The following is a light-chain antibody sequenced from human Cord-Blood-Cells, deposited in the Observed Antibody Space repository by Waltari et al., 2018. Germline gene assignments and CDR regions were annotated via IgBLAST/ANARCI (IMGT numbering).Light chain of an antibody. V-gene: IGKV1-13*02. CDR1: QGISSA. J-gene: IGKJ2*01. CDR3: QQFNSYPQT. CDR2: DAS. Sequence: AIQLTQSPSSLSASVGDRVTITCRASQGISSALAWYQQKPGKAPKLLIYDASSLESGVPSRCSGSGSGTDFTLTISSLQPEDFATYYGQQFNSYPQTFGQGTKLEIK.